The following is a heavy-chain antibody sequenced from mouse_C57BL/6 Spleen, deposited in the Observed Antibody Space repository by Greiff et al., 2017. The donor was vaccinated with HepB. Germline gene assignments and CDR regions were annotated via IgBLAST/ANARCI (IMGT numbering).Heavy chain of an antibody. Sequence: VQLQQPGAELVKPGASVKLSCKASGYTFTSYWMQWVKQRPGQGLEWIGEIDPSDSYTNYNQKFKGKATLTVDTSSSTAYMQLSSLTSEDSAVYDCARRGGSNYDAMDYWGQGTSVTVSA. V-gene: IGHV1-50*01. CDR2: IDPSDSYT. CDR3: ARRGGSNYDAMDY. D-gene: IGHD2-5*01. CDR1: GYTFTSYW. J-gene: IGHJ4*01.